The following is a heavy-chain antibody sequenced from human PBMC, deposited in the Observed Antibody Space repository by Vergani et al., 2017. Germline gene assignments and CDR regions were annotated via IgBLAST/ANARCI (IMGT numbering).Heavy chain of an antibody. Sequence: QVQLQQWGAGLLKPSETLSLTCAVYGGSFSGYYWSWIRQPPGKGLEWIGEINHSGSTNYNPSLKSRVTISVDTSKNQFSLKLSSVTAADAAVYYCARCRRAQQLVGEDFDYWGQGSLVTVSS. CDR3: ARCRRAQQLVGEDFDY. J-gene: IGHJ4*02. V-gene: IGHV4-34*01. CDR2: INHSGST. CDR1: GGSFSGYY. D-gene: IGHD6-13*01.